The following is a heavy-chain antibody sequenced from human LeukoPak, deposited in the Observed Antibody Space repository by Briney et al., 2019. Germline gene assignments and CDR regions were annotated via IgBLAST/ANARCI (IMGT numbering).Heavy chain of an antibody. Sequence: GGSLRLSCAASGFTFSSYEMNWDRQAPGRGLEWVSYISSSGSTIYYADSVKGRFTISRDNAKNSLYLQMNSLRAEDTAVYYCARANDYGDYDYWGQGTLVTVSS. CDR3: ARANDYGDYDY. V-gene: IGHV3-48*03. D-gene: IGHD4-17*01. CDR1: GFTFSSYE. J-gene: IGHJ4*02. CDR2: ISSSGSTI.